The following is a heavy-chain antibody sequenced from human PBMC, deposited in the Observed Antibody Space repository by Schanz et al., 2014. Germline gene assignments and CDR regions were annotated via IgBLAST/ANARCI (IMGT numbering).Heavy chain of an antibody. V-gene: IGHV3-23*01. Sequence: DVQLLESGGGLVQPGGSLRLSCAASGFGFSSYSMNWVRQAPGKGLEWVSGFDAHDGRAYYADSAKGRFTISRDNSKSTLYVEMNSLRVEDTAVYYCAKTLFPGGTQTFGNWGRGTLVTVSS. J-gene: IGHJ4*02. CDR2: FDAHDGRA. CDR1: GFGFSSYS. CDR3: AKTLFPGGTQTFGN. D-gene: IGHD2-8*02.